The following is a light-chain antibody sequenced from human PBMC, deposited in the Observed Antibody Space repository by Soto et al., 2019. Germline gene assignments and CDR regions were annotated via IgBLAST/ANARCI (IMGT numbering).Light chain of an antibody. CDR2: GAS. Sequence: EIVLTQSPGTLSLSPVERATLSCRASQSVSSSYLAWYQQKPGQAPRLLIYGASSRATGIPDRFSGSGSGTDFTLTISRLEPEDSAVYYCQQYSNWPLTFGQGTRLEIK. CDR1: QSVSSSY. CDR3: QQYSNWPLT. V-gene: IGKV3-20*01. J-gene: IGKJ5*01.